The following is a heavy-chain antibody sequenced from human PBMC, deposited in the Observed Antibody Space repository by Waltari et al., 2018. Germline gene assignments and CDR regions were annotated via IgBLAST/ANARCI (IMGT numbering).Heavy chain of an antibody. V-gene: IGHV4-61*02. D-gene: IGHD3-16*02. Sequence: QVQLQESGPGLVKPSQTLSLTCTVSGGSISSGSYYWSWIRQPAGKGLEWIGRIYTTGTTHYNPSLKSRVTISVDTSKNQFSLKLSSVTVADTAVNYCARGYTTLAYWGQGTLVTVSS. CDR3: ARGYTTLAY. CDR1: GGSISSGSYY. CDR2: IYTTGTT. J-gene: IGHJ4*02.